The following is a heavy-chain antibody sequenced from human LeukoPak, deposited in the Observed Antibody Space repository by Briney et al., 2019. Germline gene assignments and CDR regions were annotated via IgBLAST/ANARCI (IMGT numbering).Heavy chain of an antibody. CDR1: GGSISSSNW. CDR2: IYHSGST. D-gene: IGHD6-19*01. V-gene: IGHV4-4*02. CDR3: ARVRIAVAGPIDY. J-gene: IGHJ4*02. Sequence: SETLSLTCAVSGGSISSSNWWSWVRPPPGKGLEWIGEIYHSGSTNYNPSLKSRVTISVDKSKNQFSLKLSSVTAADTAVYYCARVRIAVAGPIDYWGQGTLVTVSS.